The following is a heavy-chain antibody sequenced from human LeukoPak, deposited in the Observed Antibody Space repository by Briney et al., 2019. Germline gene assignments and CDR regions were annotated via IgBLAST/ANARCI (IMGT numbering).Heavy chain of an antibody. Sequence: ASVKVSCKASGYIFTSYGISWVRQAPGQGLEWMGWISAYNGNTNYAQKLQGRVTMTTDTSTSTAYMELRSLRSDDTAVYYCARDWVVPAAIPGGLYYYYGMDVWGQGTTVTVPS. CDR1: GYIFTSYG. CDR3: ARDWVVPAAIPGGLYYYYGMDV. D-gene: IGHD2-2*01. CDR2: ISAYNGNT. V-gene: IGHV1-18*01. J-gene: IGHJ6*02.